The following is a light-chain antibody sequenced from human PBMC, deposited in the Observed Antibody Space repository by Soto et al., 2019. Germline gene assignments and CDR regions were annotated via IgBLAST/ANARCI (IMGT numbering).Light chain of an antibody. Sequence: EIVFKQSPGTLSLSPGERATRSCRASQTVRTNYLAWFQHKPGQAPRLLIYGASSRATGIPDRFSGSGSGTDFTLTITGLEPEDFAVYFCQQYSDSPLTFGGGTKVE. V-gene: IGKV3-20*01. CDR2: GAS. CDR1: QTVRTNY. CDR3: QQYSDSPLT. J-gene: IGKJ4*01.